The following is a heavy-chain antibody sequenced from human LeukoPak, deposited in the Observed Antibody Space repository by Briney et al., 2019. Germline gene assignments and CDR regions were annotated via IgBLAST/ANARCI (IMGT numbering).Heavy chain of an antibody. CDR1: GFTFSSYA. CDR2: ISGSGGST. V-gene: IGHV3-23*01. D-gene: IGHD3-10*01. Sequence: AGGSLRLSCAASGFTFSSYAMSWVRQAPGKGLEWVSAISGSGGSTYYADSVKGRFTISRDNSKNTLYLQMNSLRAEDTAVYYCAKSGGGGELLVLAYWGQGTLVTVS. CDR3: AKSGGGGELLVLAY. J-gene: IGHJ4*02.